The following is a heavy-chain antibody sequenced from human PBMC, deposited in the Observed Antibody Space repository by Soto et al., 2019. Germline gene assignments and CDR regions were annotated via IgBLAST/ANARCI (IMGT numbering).Heavy chain of an antibody. CDR1: EFTCDDYA. CDR2: ISWNSGSI. V-gene: IGHV3-9*01. D-gene: IGHD6-13*01. CDR3: AKVGGIAAAGYYYYYMDA. J-gene: IGHJ6*03. Sequence: LRLSCAAAEFTCDDYAMHRVRQAPGKGLEWVSGISWNSGSIGYADSVKGRFTISRDNAKNSLYLQMNSLRAEDTALYYCAKVGGIAAAGYYYYYMDAWGKGTTVPVS.